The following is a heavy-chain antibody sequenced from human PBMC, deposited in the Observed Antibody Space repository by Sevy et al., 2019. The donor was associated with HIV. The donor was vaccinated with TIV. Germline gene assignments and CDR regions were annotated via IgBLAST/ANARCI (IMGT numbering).Heavy chain of an antibody. CDR3: ARESGSDWYLDS. CDR2: IFSDGTTK. V-gene: IGHV3-30*12. CDR1: GFIFNNKG. D-gene: IGHD2-21*02. Sequence: GGSLRLSCTVSGFIFNNKGMHWVRQAPGRGLEWVAAIFSDGTTKYYGDSVKGRFTISRDNSKNALFLQMNSLRVDDTALYYSARESGSDWYLDSWGQGTLVTVSS. J-gene: IGHJ4*02.